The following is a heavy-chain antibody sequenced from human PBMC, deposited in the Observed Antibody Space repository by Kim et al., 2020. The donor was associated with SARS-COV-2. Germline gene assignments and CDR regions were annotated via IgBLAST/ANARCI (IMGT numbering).Heavy chain of an antibody. CDR2: IYYSGST. V-gene: IGHV4-59*01. D-gene: IGHD5-18*01. J-gene: IGHJ6*02. CDR3: ARDQRAYSYGYSAGWYYGMDV. CDR1: GGSISSYY. Sequence: SETLSLTCTVSGGSISSYYWSWIRQPPGKGLEWIGYIYYSGSTNYNPSLKSRVTISVDTSKNQFSLKLSSVTAADTAVYYCARDQRAYSYGYSAGWYYGMDVWGQGTTVTVS.